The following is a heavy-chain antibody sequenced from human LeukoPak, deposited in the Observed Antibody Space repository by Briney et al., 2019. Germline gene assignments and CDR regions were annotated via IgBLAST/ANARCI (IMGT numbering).Heavy chain of an antibody. J-gene: IGHJ6*02. Sequence: GESLKISCKGSGYSFISYWIGWVRQMPGKGLEWMGIIYPGNSDTRYSPSFQGQVTISADKSISTAYLQWSSLKASDTAMYYCARLVSSSSSHYYYYGMDVWGQGTTVTVSS. CDR3: ARLVSSSSSHYYYYGMDV. V-gene: IGHV5-51*01. CDR1: GYSFISYW. CDR2: IYPGNSDT. D-gene: IGHD6-6*01.